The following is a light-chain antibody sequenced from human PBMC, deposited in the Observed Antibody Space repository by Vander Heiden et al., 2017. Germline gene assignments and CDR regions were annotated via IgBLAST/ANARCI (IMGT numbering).Light chain of an antibody. CDR3: QQYGSSPPWT. CDR2: GAA. CDR1: QSVSSSY. J-gene: IGKJ1*01. V-gene: IGKV3-20*01. Sequence: DIVLTQSPATLSLSRGERATLSCRARQSVSSSYLAWYQQKPCQAPRLLIYGAASRATGSAAGCSGSGCGTDFTIPISRLEAEDVAVYYCQQYGSSPPWTFGQGTKVEIK.